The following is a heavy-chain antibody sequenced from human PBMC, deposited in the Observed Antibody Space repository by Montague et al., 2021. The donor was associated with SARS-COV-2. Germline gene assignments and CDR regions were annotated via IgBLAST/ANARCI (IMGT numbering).Heavy chain of an antibody. CDR3: ARDWYCRGGRCHNTFDT. Sequence: SVKVSCKASGYLFSSYSISWVRQAPGQGLEWMGWISTYDYKTNYAQMVQGRVTVTTDTSTSTVYMELRSLRSDDTAVYYCARDWYCRGGRCHNTFDTWGQGTLVTVSS. CDR2: ISTYDYKT. J-gene: IGHJ3*02. D-gene: IGHD2-15*01. V-gene: IGHV1-18*01. CDR1: GYLFSSYS.